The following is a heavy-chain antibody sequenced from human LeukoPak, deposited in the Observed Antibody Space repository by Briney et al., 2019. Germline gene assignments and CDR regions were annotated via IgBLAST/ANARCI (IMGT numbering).Heavy chain of an antibody. V-gene: IGHV3-23*01. Sequence: GGSLRLSCAASGFTFSSYAMSWVRQAPGKGLEWVSAISGSGGSTYYADSVKGRFTISRDNSKNTLYLQMNSLRAEDTAVYYCAKGEGVVPAASDGFGYWGQGTLVTVSS. CDR2: ISGSGGST. D-gene: IGHD2-2*01. CDR1: GFTFSSYA. CDR3: AKGEGVVPAASDGFGY. J-gene: IGHJ4*02.